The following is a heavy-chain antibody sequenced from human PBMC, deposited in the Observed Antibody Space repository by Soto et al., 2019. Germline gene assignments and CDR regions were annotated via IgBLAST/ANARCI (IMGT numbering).Heavy chain of an antibody. V-gene: IGHV1-69*02. J-gene: IGHJ4*02. CDR3: ARGLSGGYDY. Sequence: QVQLVQSGAEVKKPGSSVKVSCKASGGTFSSYTISWVRQAPGQGLEWMGRIIPILGIANYAQKFQGRVTITADKPTSTAYMELSSLRSEDTDVYYCARGLSGGYDYWGQGTLVTVSS. CDR1: GGTFSSYT. CDR2: IIPILGIA. D-gene: IGHD3-16*01.